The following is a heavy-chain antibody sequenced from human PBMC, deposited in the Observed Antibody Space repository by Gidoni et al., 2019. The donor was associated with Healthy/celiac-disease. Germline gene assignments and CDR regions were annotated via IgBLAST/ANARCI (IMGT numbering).Heavy chain of an antibody. J-gene: IGHJ4*02. CDR2: ISYDGSNK. Sequence: QVQLVESGGGVVQPGRSLRLSCAASGFTLRSYGMHWGRQAPGKGLEWVAVISYDGSNKYYADSVKGRFTISRDNSKNTLYLQMNSLRAEDTAVYYGAKEVETIVVVPAGLDYWGQGTRVTVSS. CDR3: AKEVETIVVVPAGLDY. D-gene: IGHD2-2*01. V-gene: IGHV3-30*18. CDR1: GFTLRSYG.